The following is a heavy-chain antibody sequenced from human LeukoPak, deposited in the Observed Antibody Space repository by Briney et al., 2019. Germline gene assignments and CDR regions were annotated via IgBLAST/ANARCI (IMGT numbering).Heavy chain of an antibody. J-gene: IGHJ4*02. CDR2: IYYSGST. V-gene: IGHV4-59*01. CDR3: ARTIAAAEFDY. Sequence: PSETLSLTCTVSGGSISSYYWSWIRQPPGKGLEWIGYIYYSGSTNYNPSLKSRVTIPVDTSKNQFSLKLSSVTAADTAVYYCARTIAAAEFDYWGQGTLVTVSS. D-gene: IGHD6-13*01. CDR1: GGSISSYY.